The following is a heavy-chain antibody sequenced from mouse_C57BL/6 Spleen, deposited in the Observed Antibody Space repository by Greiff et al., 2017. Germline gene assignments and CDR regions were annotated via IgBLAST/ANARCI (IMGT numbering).Heavy chain of an antibody. CDR2: IWSGGST. CDR1: GFSLTSYG. Sequence: QVQLQQSGPGLVQPSQSLSITCTVSGFSLTSYGVHWVRQSPGKGLEWLGVIWSGGSTDYNAAFISRLSISKDNSKSQVFFKMNSLQADDTAIYYCARIDYDGRGGYYAMDYWGQGTSVTVSS. V-gene: IGHV2-2*01. D-gene: IGHD2-4*01. J-gene: IGHJ4*01. CDR3: ARIDYDGRGGYYAMDY.